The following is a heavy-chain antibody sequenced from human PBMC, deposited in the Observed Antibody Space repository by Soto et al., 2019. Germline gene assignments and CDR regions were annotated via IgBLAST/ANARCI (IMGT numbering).Heavy chain of an antibody. Sequence: GGSLRLSCAASGFTFSSYAMSWVRQAPGKGLEWVSAISGSGGSTYYADSVKGRFTISRDNSKNSLYLQMNSLRAEDTAVYYCARDLTMVRGVIIRRNWFDPWGQGTLVTVSS. CDR1: GFTFSSYA. V-gene: IGHV3-23*01. CDR2: ISGSGGST. J-gene: IGHJ5*02. CDR3: ARDLTMVRGVIIRRNWFDP. D-gene: IGHD3-10*01.